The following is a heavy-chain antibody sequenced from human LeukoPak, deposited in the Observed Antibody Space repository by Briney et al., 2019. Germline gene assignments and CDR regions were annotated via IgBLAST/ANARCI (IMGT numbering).Heavy chain of an antibody. Sequence: SVKVSCKASGGTFSSYAISWVRQAPGQGLEWMGGIIPIFGTANYAQKFQGRVTITADESTSTAYTELSSLRSEDTAVYYCASHSSSWLGERYWFDPWGQGTLVTVSS. CDR2: IIPIFGTA. CDR1: GGTFSSYA. J-gene: IGHJ5*02. V-gene: IGHV1-69*13. D-gene: IGHD6-13*01. CDR3: ASHSSSWLGERYWFDP.